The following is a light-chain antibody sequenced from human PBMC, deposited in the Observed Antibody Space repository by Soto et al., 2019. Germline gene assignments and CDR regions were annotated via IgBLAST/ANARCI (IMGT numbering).Light chain of an antibody. CDR3: QQSYSTPIT. CDR2: AAS. CDR1: QSISSN. Sequence: VHMTHTPYSFSASFWHSFIRTFRASQSISSNLNWYQQKPGKAPKLLIYAASSLQSGVPSRFSGSGSGTDFTLTISSLQPEDFATYYCQQSYSTPITFGQGTRLEIK. V-gene: IGKV1-39*01. J-gene: IGKJ5*01.